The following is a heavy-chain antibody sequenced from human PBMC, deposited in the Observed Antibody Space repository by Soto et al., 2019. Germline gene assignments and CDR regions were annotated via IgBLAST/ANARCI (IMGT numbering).Heavy chain of an antibody. CDR1: GFTFSSYA. CDR2: ISYDGSNK. J-gene: IGHJ5*02. CDR3: ARTSSWSGWFDP. Sequence: WGSLRLSCAASGFTFSSYAIHFCRQSPVKGLEWVAVISYDGSNKYYADSVKGRFTISRDDSKNTLYLQMNSLRAEDTAVYYCARTSSWSGWFDPWGQGTLVTVSS. V-gene: IGHV3-30-3*01. D-gene: IGHD6-13*01.